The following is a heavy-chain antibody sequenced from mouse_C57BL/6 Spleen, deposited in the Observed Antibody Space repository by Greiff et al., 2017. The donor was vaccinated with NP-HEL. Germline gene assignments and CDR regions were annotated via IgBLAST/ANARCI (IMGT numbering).Heavy chain of an antibody. CDR2: INYDGSST. Sequence: EVKLMESEGGLVQPGSSMKLSCTASGFTFSDYYMAWVRQVPEKGLEWVANINYDGSSTYYLDSLKSRFIISRDNAKNILYLQMSSLKSEDTATYYCARDSRGWPYYFDYWGQGTTLTVSS. V-gene: IGHV5-16*01. CDR1: GFTFSDYY. CDR3: ARDSRGWPYYFDY. D-gene: IGHD1-1*01. J-gene: IGHJ2*01.